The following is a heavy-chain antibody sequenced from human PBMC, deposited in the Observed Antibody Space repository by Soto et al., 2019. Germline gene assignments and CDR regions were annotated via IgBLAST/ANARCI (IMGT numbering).Heavy chain of an antibody. CDR2: IIPRFGTT. V-gene: IGHV1-69*05. J-gene: IGHJ4*02. D-gene: IGHD2-15*01. CDR1: GGTFSSYA. Sequence: SVKVSCKASGGTFSSYAISWVRQAPGQGLEWMGGIIPRFGTTKYAQKLQGRVTMTTDTSTSTAYMELRSLRSDDTAVYYCARGTLYGPLYFDYWGQGTLVTVSS. CDR3: ARGTLYGPLYFDY.